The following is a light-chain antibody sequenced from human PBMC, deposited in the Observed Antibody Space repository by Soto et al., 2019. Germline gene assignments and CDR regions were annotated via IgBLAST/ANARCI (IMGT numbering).Light chain of an antibody. CDR3: HQSNSYPYT. J-gene: IGKJ2*01. CDR2: AAY. CDR1: PGISSY. Sequence: IQLTQSPSSLSASVGDRVTITCRASPGISSYLAWYQQKPGKAPKLLIYAAYTLQSGVPSRFRGSGSGTAFTLTVSSLQPEDFATYYCHQSNSYPYTFGQATKLEIK. V-gene: IGKV1-9*01.